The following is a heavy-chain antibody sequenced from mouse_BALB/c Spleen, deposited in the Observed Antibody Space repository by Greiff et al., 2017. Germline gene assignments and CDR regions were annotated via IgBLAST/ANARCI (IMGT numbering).Heavy chain of an antibody. CDR1: GYAFTNYL. V-gene: IGHV1-54*01. CDR3: ARLEYGYGLY. Sequence: QVQLKQSGAELVRPGTSVKVSCKASGYAFTNYLIEWVKQRPGQGLEWIGVINPGSGGTNYNEKFKGKATLTADKSSSTAYMQLSSLTSDDSAVYFCARLEYGYGLYWGQGTTLTVSS. J-gene: IGHJ2*01. CDR2: INPGSGGT. D-gene: IGHD2-2*01.